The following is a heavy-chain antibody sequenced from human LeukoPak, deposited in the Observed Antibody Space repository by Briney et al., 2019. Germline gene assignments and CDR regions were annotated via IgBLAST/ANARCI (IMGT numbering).Heavy chain of an antibody. J-gene: IGHJ4*02. Sequence: ASVKVSCKASGYTLTGYYMHWVRQAPGQGLEWMGWINPNSGGTNYAQKFQGRVTMTRDTSISTAYMELSRLRSDDTAVYYCARGQRSPIFGVVIGELDHRWGQGTLVTVSS. CDR3: ARGQRSPIFGVVIGELDHR. D-gene: IGHD3-3*01. CDR2: INPNSGGT. V-gene: IGHV1-2*02. CDR1: GYTLTGYY.